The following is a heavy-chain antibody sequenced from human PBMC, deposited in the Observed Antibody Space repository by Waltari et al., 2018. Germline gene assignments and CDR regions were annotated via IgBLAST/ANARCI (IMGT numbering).Heavy chain of an antibody. D-gene: IGHD2-21*01. CDR2: IWDDGSNK. V-gene: IGHV3-30*18. J-gene: IGHJ6*03. Sequence: QVQLVESGGGVVQPGRSLRLSCAASGFTFSSYGMHWVRQAPGKGLEWVAVIWDDGSNKYYADSVKGRFTISRDNSKNTLYLQMNSLRAEDTAMYYGAKDIVAGVYYYYMDVWGKGTTVTVSS. CDR1: GFTFSSYG. CDR3: AKDIVAGVYYYYMDV.